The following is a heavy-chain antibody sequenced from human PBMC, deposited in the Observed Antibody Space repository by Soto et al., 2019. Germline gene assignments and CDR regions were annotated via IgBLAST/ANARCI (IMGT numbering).Heavy chain of an antibody. V-gene: IGHV4-59*01. D-gene: IGHD2-15*01. Sequence: QVQLQESGPGLVKPSETLSLTCTVSGGSISSYYWSWIRQPPGKGLEWIGYIYYSGSTNYNSSLKRRVTISVDTSKNQFSLKLSSVTAADTAVYYCARDRFDCSGGSCYNVGAFDIWGQGTMVIVSS. CDR1: GGSISSYY. CDR3: ARDRFDCSGGSCYNVGAFDI. CDR2: IYYSGST. J-gene: IGHJ3*02.